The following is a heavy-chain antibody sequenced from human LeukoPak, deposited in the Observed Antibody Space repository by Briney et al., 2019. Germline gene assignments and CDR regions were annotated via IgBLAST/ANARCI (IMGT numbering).Heavy chain of an antibody. Sequence: ASVKVSCKASGYTFTSYYMHWVRQAPGQGLEWMGIIDPSGGGTNYAQKFQGRVTMTRDTSTSTVYMELSSLRSEDTAVYYCASLGSGSSRIIDFDYWGQGTLVTVSS. CDR3: ASLGSGSSRIIDFDY. V-gene: IGHV1-46*01. CDR1: GYTFTSYY. D-gene: IGHD3-10*01. J-gene: IGHJ4*02. CDR2: IDPSGGGT.